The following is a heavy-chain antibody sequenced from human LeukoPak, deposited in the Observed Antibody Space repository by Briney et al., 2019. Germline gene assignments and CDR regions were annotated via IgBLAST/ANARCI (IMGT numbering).Heavy chain of an antibody. CDR1: GGSISSSSYY. J-gene: IGHJ6*03. Sequence: SETLSLTCTVSGGSISSSSYYWGWIRQPPGKGLEWIGSIYYSGSTYYNPSLKSRVTISVDTSKNQFSLKLSSVTAADTAVYYCARLYSSGWPYYYYYYMDVWGKGTTVTFSS. V-gene: IGHV4-39*01. CDR3: ARLYSSGWPYYYYYYMDV. D-gene: IGHD6-19*01. CDR2: IYYSGST.